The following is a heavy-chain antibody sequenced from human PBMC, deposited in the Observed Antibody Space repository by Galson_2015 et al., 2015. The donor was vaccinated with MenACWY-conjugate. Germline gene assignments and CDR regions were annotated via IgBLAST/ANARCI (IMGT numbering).Heavy chain of an antibody. CDR2: IDRDGSTA. V-gene: IGHV3-74*01. D-gene: IGHD1-1*01. J-gene: IGHJ1*01. Sequence: SLRLSCAASGFTFSNYWMHWVRQAPGRGLVWVSRIDRDGSTATYADSVKGRFTISRDNAKNTLYLHMSSLRVEDTAVYYCARDRRDTGIYLPAKLMGYRGQGTLVTVSS. CDR1: GFTFSNYW. CDR3: ARDRRDTGIYLPAKLMGY.